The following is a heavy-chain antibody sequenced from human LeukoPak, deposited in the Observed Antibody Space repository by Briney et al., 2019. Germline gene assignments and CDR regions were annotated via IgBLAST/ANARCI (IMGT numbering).Heavy chain of an antibody. V-gene: IGHV4-4*07. D-gene: IGHD3-22*01. CDR3: ARHGSTDSSGYYYVFNYYYGMDV. J-gene: IGHJ6*02. Sequence: SETLSLTCTVSGGSISSYYWSWIRQPAGKGLEWIGRIYTSGSTNYNPSLKSRVTMSVDTSKNQFSLKLSSVTAADTAVYYCARHGSTDSSGYYYVFNYYYGMDVWGQGTTVTVSS. CDR2: IYTSGST. CDR1: GGSISSYY.